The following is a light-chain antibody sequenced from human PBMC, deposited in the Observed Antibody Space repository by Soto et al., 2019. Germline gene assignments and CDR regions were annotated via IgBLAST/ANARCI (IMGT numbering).Light chain of an antibody. J-gene: IGLJ1*01. V-gene: IGLV2-8*01. CDR3: SSYVGSSNV. Sequence: ALTQPPSASGSPGQSVAISCTGTSSDVGGYNYVSWYQQHPGKAPKLMIYEVNKRPSGVPDRFSGSKSGNTASLTVSGLQAEDEADYYCSSYVGSSNVFGTGTNVTAL. CDR2: EVN. CDR1: SSDVGGYNY.